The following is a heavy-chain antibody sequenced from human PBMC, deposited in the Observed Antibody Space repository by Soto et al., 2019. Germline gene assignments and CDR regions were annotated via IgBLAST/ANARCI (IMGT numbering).Heavy chain of an antibody. CDR3: AASMEGDDYGDFDAFDI. CDR2: IVVGSGNT. V-gene: IGHV1-58*02. CDR1: GFTFTSSA. Sequence: SVKVSCKASGFTFTSSAMQWVRQARGQRLEWIGWIVVGSGNTNYAQRFQERVTITRDMSTSTAYMELSSLRSEDTAVYYCAASMEGDDYGDFDAFDIWGQGTMVTVSS. J-gene: IGHJ3*02. D-gene: IGHD4-17*01.